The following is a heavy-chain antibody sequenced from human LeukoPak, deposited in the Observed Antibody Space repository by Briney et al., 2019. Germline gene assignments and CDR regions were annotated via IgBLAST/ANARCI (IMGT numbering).Heavy chain of an antibody. J-gene: IGHJ3*02. D-gene: IGHD2-2*01. CDR1: GYSISSGYY. CDR2: IYHSGST. Sequence: SETLSLTCAVSGYSISSGYYWGWIRRPPGKGLGWIGGIYHSGSTYYNPSLKSRVTISVDTSKNQFSLKLSSVTAADTAVYYCARKYCSSTSCYFPAFDIWGQGTMVTVSS. CDR3: ARKYCSSTSCYFPAFDI. V-gene: IGHV4-38-2*01.